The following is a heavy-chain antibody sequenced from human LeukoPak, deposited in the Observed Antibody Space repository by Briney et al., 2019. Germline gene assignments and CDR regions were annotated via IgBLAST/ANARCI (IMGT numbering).Heavy chain of an antibody. CDR2: IYYSGST. CDR1: GVSISSYY. J-gene: IGHJ3*02. D-gene: IGHD6-19*01. V-gene: IGHV4-39*07. CDR3: ARVAPGYSSGWYGDAFDI. Sequence: PSETLSLTCTVSGVSISSYYWGWIRQPPGKGLEWIGSIYYSGSTYYNPSLKSRVTISVDTSKNQFSLKLSSVTAADTAVYYCARVAPGYSSGWYGDAFDIWGQGTMVTVSS.